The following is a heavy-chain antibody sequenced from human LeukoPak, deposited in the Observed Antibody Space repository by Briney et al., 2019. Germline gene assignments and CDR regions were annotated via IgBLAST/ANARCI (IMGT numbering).Heavy chain of an antibody. J-gene: IGHJ4*02. CDR2: ISYDGSNK. V-gene: IGHV3-30*03. CDR3: AGQTRGSYRLFY. CDR1: GFTFSSYG. Sequence: GGSLRLSCAASGFTFSSYGMHWVRQAPGKGLEWVAVISYDGSNKYYADSVKGRFTISRDNSKNTLDLQMNSLRAEDTAVYYCAGQTRGSYRLFYWGQGTLVTVSS. D-gene: IGHD1-26*01.